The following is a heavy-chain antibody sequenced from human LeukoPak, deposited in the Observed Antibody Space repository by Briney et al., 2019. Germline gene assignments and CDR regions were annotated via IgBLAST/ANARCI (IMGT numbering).Heavy chain of an antibody. V-gene: IGHV3-48*01. D-gene: IGHD3-22*01. CDR1: GFTFSTYS. CDR3: ARGSTYYDSSGQVPFDY. Sequence: GGSLRLSCAASGFTFSTYSMNWVRQAPGKGLEWVSYISSSSSTIYYADSVKGRFAISRDNAKNSLYLQMNSLRAEDTAVYYCARGSTYYDSSGQVPFDYWGQGTLVTVSS. J-gene: IGHJ4*02. CDR2: ISSSSSTI.